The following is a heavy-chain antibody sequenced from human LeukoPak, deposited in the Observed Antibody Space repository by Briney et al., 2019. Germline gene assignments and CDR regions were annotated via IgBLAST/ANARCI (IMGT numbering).Heavy chain of an antibody. CDR3: ARELEGIVATTYYYYGMDV. J-gene: IGHJ6*02. CDR1: GGTFSSYA. D-gene: IGHD5-12*01. V-gene: IGHV1-69*04. CDR2: IIPILGIA. Sequence: VASVKVSCKASGGTFSSYAISWVRQAPGQGLEWMGRIIPILGIANYAQKFQGRVTITADKSTSTAYMELSSLRSEDTAVYYCARELEGIVATTYYYYGMDVWGQGTTVTVSS.